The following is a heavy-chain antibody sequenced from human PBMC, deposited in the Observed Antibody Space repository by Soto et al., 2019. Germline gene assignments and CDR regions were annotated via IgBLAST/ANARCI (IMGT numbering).Heavy chain of an antibody. CDR1: GDSISSGANY. CDR3: ARSTDYFDY. CDR2: IYYSGST. V-gene: IGHV4-30-4*01. J-gene: IGHJ4*02. Sequence: SETLSLTCTVSGDSISSGANYWSWIRQPPGKGLEWIGYIYYSGSTYYNPTLKSRVTISVDRSKNLFSLKLSSVTAADTAVYYCARSTDYFDYWGQGTLVTVSS.